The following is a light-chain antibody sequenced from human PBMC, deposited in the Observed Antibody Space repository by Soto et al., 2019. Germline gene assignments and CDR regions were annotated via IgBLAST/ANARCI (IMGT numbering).Light chain of an antibody. Sequence: DIQMTQSPLTLSASVGDRVTITCRASQSISSWLAWYQQKPGKAPNLLIYKASSLEGGVPSRFSGSGSGTEFTLIISSLQPDDFATYYCQQYTSYPRTFGQGTKVEIK. J-gene: IGKJ1*01. CDR3: QQYTSYPRT. CDR2: KAS. CDR1: QSISSW. V-gene: IGKV1-5*03.